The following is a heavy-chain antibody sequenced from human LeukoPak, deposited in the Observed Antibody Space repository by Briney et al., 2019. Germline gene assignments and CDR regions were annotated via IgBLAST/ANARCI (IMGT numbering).Heavy chain of an antibody. V-gene: IGHV3-7*01. CDR2: IKQDGSEK. Sequence: GGSLRLSCAASGFTFSSYWMSWVRQAPGKGLEWVANIKQDGSEKYYVDSVKGRFTISRDNAKNSLYLQMNSLRAEDTAVYYCARELYHYDFWSGYYTEEEYYFDYWGQGTLVTVSS. CDR3: ARELYHYDFWSGYYTEEEYYFDY. J-gene: IGHJ4*02. D-gene: IGHD3-3*01. CDR1: GFTFSSYW.